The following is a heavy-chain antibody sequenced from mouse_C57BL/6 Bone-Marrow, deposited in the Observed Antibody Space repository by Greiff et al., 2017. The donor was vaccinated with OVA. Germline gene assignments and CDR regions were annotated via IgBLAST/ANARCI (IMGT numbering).Heavy chain of an antibody. D-gene: IGHD1-1*01. J-gene: IGHJ1*03. CDR2: IRLKSDNYAT. CDR1: GFTFSNYW. CDR3: TLYYGWYFDV. V-gene: IGHV6-3*01. Sequence: EVKLVESGGGLVQPGGSMKLSCVASGFTFSNYWMNWVRQSPEKGLEWVAQIRLKSDNYATHYAESVKGRFTISRDDSKSSVYLQMNNLRAEDTGIYYCTLYYGWYFDVWGTGTTVTVSS.